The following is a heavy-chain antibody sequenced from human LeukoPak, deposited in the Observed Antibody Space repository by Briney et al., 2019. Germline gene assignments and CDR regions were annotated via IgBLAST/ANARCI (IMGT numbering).Heavy chain of an antibody. CDR1: GYTFTGYY. V-gene: IGHV1-2*02. CDR3: ARDLRSSGVDY. Sequence: ASVKVSCKASGYTFTGYYMHWVRQASGQGLEWMGWINPNSGGTNYAQKFQGRVTMTRDTSISTAYMELSRLRFDDTAVYYCARDLRSSGVDYWGQGTLVIVSS. CDR2: INPNSGGT. J-gene: IGHJ4*02. D-gene: IGHD3-22*01.